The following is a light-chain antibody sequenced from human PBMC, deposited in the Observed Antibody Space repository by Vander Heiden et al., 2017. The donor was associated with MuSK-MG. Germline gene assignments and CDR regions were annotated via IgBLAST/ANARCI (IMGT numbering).Light chain of an antibody. CDR1: QSVDSSF. V-gene: IGKV3-20*01. J-gene: IGKJ4*01. CDR2: ATS. Sequence: EIVLTQSPGTLSLSPGERATLSCRASQSVDSSFFAWYQQKPGQAPRLLIYATSTRAPDIPDRFSGSGSGTDFTLTITRLEPEDFAVYYCQQFRSSITFGGGTKVEI. CDR3: QQFRSSIT.